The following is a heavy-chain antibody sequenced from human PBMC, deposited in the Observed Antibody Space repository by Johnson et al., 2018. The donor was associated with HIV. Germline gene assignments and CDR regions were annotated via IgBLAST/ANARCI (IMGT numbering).Heavy chain of an antibody. V-gene: IGHV3-30*19. D-gene: IGHD3-3*01. CDR2: TSYDGSNK. CDR1: GFTFSSYG. Sequence: QVQLVESGGGVVQPGRSLRLSCAASGFTFSSYGMHWVRQAPGKGLEWVAVTSYDGSNKYYADFVKGRFTISRDNSKNTRYLQMNSLRAEDTAVYYWSRGPSTIFGVVTTGDAFDIWGQGTMVTVSS. J-gene: IGHJ3*02. CDR3: SRGPSTIFGVVTTGDAFDI.